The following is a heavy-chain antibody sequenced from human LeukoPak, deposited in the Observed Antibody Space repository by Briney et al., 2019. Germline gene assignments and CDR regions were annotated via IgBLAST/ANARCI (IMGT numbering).Heavy chain of an antibody. CDR1: GYSFTSYW. Sequence: GESLKISCKGSGYSFTSYWIGWVRQMPGKGLEWMGIIYPGDSDTRYSPSFQGQVTISADKSISTAYLQWSSLKASDTAMYYCARLTGRPYYYYYMDVWGKGTTVTVSS. D-gene: IGHD1-20*01. CDR3: ARLTGRPYYYYYMDV. V-gene: IGHV5-51*01. CDR2: IYPGDSDT. J-gene: IGHJ6*03.